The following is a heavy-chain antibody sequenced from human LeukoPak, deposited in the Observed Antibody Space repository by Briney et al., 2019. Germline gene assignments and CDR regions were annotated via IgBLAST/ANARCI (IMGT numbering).Heavy chain of an antibody. CDR1: GGSFSDYY. CDR2: INHGGST. D-gene: IGHD3-9*01. CDR3: ASLGYDILTGYRNWFDP. V-gene: IGHV4-34*01. J-gene: IGHJ5*02. Sequence: KTSETLSLTCAVYGGSFSDYYWSWIRQPPGKGLEWIGEINHGGSTNYNPSLKSRVTISVDTSKNQFSLKLSSVTAADTAVYYCASLGYDILTGYRNWFDPWGQGTLVTVSS.